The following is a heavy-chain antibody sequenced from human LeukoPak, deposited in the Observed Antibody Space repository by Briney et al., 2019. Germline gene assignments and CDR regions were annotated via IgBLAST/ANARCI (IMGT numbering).Heavy chain of an antibody. CDR3: AGVDAAMPDAFDI. CDR1: GFTFRRYS. Sequence: GGSLRLSCAASGFTFRRYSMNWVRQAPGKGLEWVSSISGSSSYIYYADSVKGRFTISRHNAKNSLYLQMNSLRAEDTAVYYCAGVDAAMPDAFDIWGQGTTVTVSS. V-gene: IGHV3-21*01. CDR2: ISGSSSYI. D-gene: IGHD5-18*01. J-gene: IGHJ3*02.